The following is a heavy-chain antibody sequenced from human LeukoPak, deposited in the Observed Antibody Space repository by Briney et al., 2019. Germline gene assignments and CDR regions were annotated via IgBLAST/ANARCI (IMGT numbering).Heavy chain of an antibody. D-gene: IGHD3-10*01. CDR1: GFTFSSYA. Sequence: GGSLRLSCAASGFTFSSYAMHWVRQAPGKGLEWVAVISYDGSNKYYADSVKGRFTISRDNSKNTLYLQMNSLRAEDTAVYYCARANYYGSGSYYDAFDIWGQGTMVTVSS. CDR3: ARANYYGSGSYYDAFDI. J-gene: IGHJ3*02. V-gene: IGHV3-30-3*01. CDR2: ISYDGSNK.